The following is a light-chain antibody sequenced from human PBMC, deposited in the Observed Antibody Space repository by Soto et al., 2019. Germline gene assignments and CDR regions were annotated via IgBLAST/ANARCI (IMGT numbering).Light chain of an antibody. V-gene: IGKV1-39*01. CDR2: AAS. CDR3: QQYYNSVLT. J-gene: IGKJ4*01. Sequence: DIQMTQSPSSLSASVGDRVTITCRASQGISTYLNWFQHKPGKAPKVLISAASTLQSGVPSRFSGSVSGTDFTLTISSLQPEDSASYYCQQYYNSVLTFGGGTKVDIK. CDR1: QGISTY.